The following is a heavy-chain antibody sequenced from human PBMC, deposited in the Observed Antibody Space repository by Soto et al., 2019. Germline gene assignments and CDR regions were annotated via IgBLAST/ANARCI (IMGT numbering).Heavy chain of an antibody. CDR2: ISYDGSNK. Sequence: QVQLVESGGGVVQPGRSLRLSCAASGFTFSSYGMHWVRQAPGKGLEWVAVISYDGSNKYYADSVKGRFTISRDNSKNTLYLQMNSLRAEDTAVYYWAKAEIGRIVYYLDYWGQGTLVTVSS. CDR3: AKAEIGRIVYYLDY. J-gene: IGHJ4*02. CDR1: GFTFSSYG. D-gene: IGHD1-26*01. V-gene: IGHV3-30*18.